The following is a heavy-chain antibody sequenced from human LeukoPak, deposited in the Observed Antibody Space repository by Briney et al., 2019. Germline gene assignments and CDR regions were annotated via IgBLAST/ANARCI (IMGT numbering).Heavy chain of an antibody. CDR2: IYYSGST. V-gene: IGHV4-39*07. CDR1: GGSISSSSYY. Sequence: SETLSLTCSVSGGSISSSSYYWGWIRQPPGKGLEWIGTIYYSGSTYYNPSLKSRVTISVDTSKNQFSLKLSSVTAADTAVYYCARGHGHYYGSGSHRFDYWGQGTLVTVSS. CDR3: ARGHGHYYGSGSHRFDY. J-gene: IGHJ4*02. D-gene: IGHD3-10*01.